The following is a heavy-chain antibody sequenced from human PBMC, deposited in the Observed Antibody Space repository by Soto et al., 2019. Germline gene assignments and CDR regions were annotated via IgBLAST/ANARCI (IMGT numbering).Heavy chain of an antibody. V-gene: IGHV3-30*04. CDR1: GFTFSGSA. D-gene: IGHD3-10*01. Sequence: PGGSLRLSCAASGFTFSGSAMHWVRQAPGKGLEWVVMISYDGRSEHYADSVKGRFSIFRDNSKNTLYLQMSSLRFEDTAVYYCARDGPSGSYYGMDVWGQGTTVTVSS. CDR2: ISYDGRSE. J-gene: IGHJ6*02. CDR3: ARDGPSGSYYGMDV.